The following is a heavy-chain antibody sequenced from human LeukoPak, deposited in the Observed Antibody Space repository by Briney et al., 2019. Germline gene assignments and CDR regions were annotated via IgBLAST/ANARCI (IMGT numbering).Heavy chain of an antibody. Sequence: GGSLRLSCAASGFTFSSYAMSWVRQAPGKGLEWVSAISGSGGSTYYADSVKGRFTISRDNSKSTLYLQMNSLRAEDTAVYYCAKPRGPHIVVVTAIPPEYFQHWGQGTLVTVSS. J-gene: IGHJ1*01. CDR2: ISGSGGST. CDR1: GFTFSSYA. D-gene: IGHD2-21*02. V-gene: IGHV3-23*01. CDR3: AKPRGPHIVVVTAIPPEYFQH.